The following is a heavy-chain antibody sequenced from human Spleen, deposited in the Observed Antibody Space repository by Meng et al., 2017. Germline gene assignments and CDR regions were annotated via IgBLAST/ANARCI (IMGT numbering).Heavy chain of an antibody. J-gene: IGHJ4*02. V-gene: IGHV1-18*01. CDR2: ISAYNGNT. CDR3: ARVNLLRYCSGGSCYFYDY. CDR1: GYTFTSYG. D-gene: IGHD2-15*01. Sequence: ASVKVSCKASGYTFTSYGISWVRQAPGQGLEWMGWISAYNGNTNYAQKLQGRVTMTTDTSTSTAYMELRSLRSDDTAVYYCARVNLLRYCSGGSCYFYDYWGQGTLVTVSS.